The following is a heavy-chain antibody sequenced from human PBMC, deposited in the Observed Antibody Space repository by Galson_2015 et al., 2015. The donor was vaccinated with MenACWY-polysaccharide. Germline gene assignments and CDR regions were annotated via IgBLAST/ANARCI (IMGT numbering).Heavy chain of an antibody. Sequence: SLRLSCAGSGLTFSSYGMGWVRQAPGKGLEWVSGLSPTTGNTYYADSVRGRFTISTDNSKNTLYLHMDSLRAEDTAVYYCAKGAAHYCSGNYYDRGGQGAQAPVSA. CDR2: LSPTTGNT. V-gene: IGHV3-23*01. D-gene: IGHD3-10*01. CDR3: AKGAAHYCSGNYYDR. CDR1: GLTFSSYG. J-gene: IGHJ5*02.